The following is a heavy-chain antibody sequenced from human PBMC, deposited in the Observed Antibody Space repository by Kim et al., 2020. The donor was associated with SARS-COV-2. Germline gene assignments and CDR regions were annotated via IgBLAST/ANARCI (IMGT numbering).Heavy chain of an antibody. CDR1: GGSISSSSYY. J-gene: IGHJ6*02. D-gene: IGHD3-10*01. CDR2: IYYSGST. V-gene: IGHV4-39*07. CDR3: ARLAYGSGSYYTAYYYYGMDV. Sequence: SETLSLTCTVSGGSISSSSYYWGWIRQPPGKGLEWIGSIYYSGSTYYNPSLKSRVTISVDTSKNQFSLKLSSVTAADTAVYYCARLAYGSGSYYTAYYYYGMDVWGQGTTVTVSS.